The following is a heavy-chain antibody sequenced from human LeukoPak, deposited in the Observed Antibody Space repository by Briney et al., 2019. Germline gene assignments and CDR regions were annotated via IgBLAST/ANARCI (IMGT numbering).Heavy chain of an antibody. D-gene: IGHD1-26*01. Sequence: GGSLRLSCAASGFTFRSYAMGCVRQAPGKGLEWVSALSGNGGSTYYADSVKGRFTISRDNSKNTLSLQMNSLRAEDTAVYYCAKVHGRYSTYFNFGLWGRGTLVTVSS. J-gene: IGHJ2*01. CDR3: AKVHGRYSTYFNFGL. CDR1: GFTFRSYA. V-gene: IGHV3-23*01. CDR2: LSGNGGST.